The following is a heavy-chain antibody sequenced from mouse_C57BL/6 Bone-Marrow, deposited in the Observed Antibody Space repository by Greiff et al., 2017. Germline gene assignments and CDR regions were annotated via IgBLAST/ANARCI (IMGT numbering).Heavy chain of an antibody. Sequence: QVQLKESGAELVRPGTSVKVSCKASGYAFTNYLIEWVKQRPGQGLEWIGVINPGSGGTNYNEKFKGKATLTADKSSSTAYMQLSSLTSEDSAVYFCARKEIWLDYWGQGTTLTVSS. CDR3: ARKEIWLDY. CDR1: GYAFTNYL. J-gene: IGHJ2*01. CDR2: INPGSGGT. V-gene: IGHV1-54*01.